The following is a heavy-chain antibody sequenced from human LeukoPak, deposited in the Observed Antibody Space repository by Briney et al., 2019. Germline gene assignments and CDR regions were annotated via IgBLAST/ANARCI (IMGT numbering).Heavy chain of an antibody. V-gene: IGHV3-23*01. CDR1: GFTFSSYA. CDR2: ISGSGGST. CDR3: AKAARRSSSWYYYFDY. D-gene: IGHD6-13*01. Sequence: HAGGSLRLSCAASGFTFSSYAMSWVRQAPGKGLEWVSAISGSGGSTYYADSVKGRFTISRDNSKNTLYLQMNSLRAKDTAVYYCAKAARRSSSWYYYFDYWGQGTLVTVSS. J-gene: IGHJ4*02.